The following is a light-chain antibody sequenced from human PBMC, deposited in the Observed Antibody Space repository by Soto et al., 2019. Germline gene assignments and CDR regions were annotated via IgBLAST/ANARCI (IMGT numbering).Light chain of an antibody. V-gene: IGLV2-14*03. Sequence: QSALTQPASVSGSPGQSITISCTGTRSDVGGYDSVSWYQQHPGKAPKLMIFDVTTRPSGISNRFSGSRSGNTASLTISGLQAEDEADYYCSSYTSSSLEVFGGGTKLTVL. CDR2: DVT. CDR3: SSYTSSSLEV. J-gene: IGLJ3*02. CDR1: RSDVGGYDS.